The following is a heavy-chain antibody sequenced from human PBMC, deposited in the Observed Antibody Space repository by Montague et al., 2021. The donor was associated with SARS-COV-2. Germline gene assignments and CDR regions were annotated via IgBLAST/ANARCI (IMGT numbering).Heavy chain of an antibody. CDR3: ARGPRITMIVVVITDIWFDP. V-gene: IGHV4-59*12. CDR2: IYYSGST. CDR1: GGSISSYY. J-gene: IGHJ5*02. Sequence: SETLSLTCTVSGGSISSYYWSWIRQPPGKGLEWIGYIYYSGSTXXXPSXXXRVTISVDTSKNQFSLKLSSVTAADTAVYYCARGPRITMIVVVITDIWFDPWGQGTLVTVSS. D-gene: IGHD3-22*01.